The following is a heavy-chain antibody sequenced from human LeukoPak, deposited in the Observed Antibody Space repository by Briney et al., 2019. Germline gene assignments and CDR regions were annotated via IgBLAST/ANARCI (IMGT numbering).Heavy chain of an antibody. J-gene: IGHJ6*02. D-gene: IGHD6-13*01. V-gene: IGHV4-39*02. Sequence: SETLSLTCTVSGGSISSSSYYWGWIRQPPGKGLEWIGSIYYSGSTYYNPSLKSRVTISVDTSKNQFSLKLSSVTAADTAVYYCAREKTGYIAAAGKYYYGMDVWGQGTTVTVSS. CDR2: IYYSGST. CDR3: AREKTGYIAAAGKYYYGMDV. CDR1: GGSISSSSYY.